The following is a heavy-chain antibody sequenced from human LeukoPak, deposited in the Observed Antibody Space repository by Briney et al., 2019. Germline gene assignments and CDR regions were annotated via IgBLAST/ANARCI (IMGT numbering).Heavy chain of an antibody. V-gene: IGHV1-69*13. J-gene: IGHJ5*02. D-gene: IGHD3-10*01. CDR2: IIPIFGTA. CDR3: ARVGVLLWFGELLYPNWFDP. Sequence: SVKVSCKASGGTFSSYAISWVRQAPGQGLEWIGGIIPIFGTANYAQKFQGRVTITADESTSTAYMELSSLRSEDTAVYYCARVGVLLWFGELLYPNWFDPWGQGTLVTVSS. CDR1: GGTFSSYA.